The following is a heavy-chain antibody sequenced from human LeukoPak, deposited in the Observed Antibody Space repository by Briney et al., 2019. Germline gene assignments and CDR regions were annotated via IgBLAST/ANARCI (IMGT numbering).Heavy chain of an antibody. V-gene: IGHV3-30*04. D-gene: IGHD6-19*01. CDR1: GFTFSTYA. J-gene: IGHJ4*02. CDR3: ARVYLERLTAGNFDH. Sequence: QAGGSLRLSCAASGFTFSTYAMNWVRQAPGKGLEWVAVISYDGRQNYYADSVKGRFTISRDNSKNTLYLQMNSLRDEDSAAYYCARVYLERLTAGNFDHWGQGTWVTVSP. CDR2: ISYDGRQN.